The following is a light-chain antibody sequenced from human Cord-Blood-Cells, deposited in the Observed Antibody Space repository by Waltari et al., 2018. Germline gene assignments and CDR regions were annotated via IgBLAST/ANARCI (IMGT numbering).Light chain of an antibody. CDR3: QQSYSTPWT. CDR1: QSISSY. V-gene: IGKV1-39*01. CDR2: AES. J-gene: IGKJ1*01. Sequence: IQVTQSPSSLPAAVGDRVTITCRQSQSISSYLNWYQQTPGKAPNLLIYAESSLQSWGPARFSGSGSGTDFTLTISSLQPEDFATYYCQQSYSTPWTFGQGTKVEIK.